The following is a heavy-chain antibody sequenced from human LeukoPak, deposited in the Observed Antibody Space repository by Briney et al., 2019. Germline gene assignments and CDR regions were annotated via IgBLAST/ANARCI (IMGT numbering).Heavy chain of an antibody. J-gene: IGHJ4*02. Sequence: GGSLRLSCTASGFTFNTYAMSWVRQAPGKGLEWVSAISGSGGSTYYADSVKGRFTISRDNSKNTLYLQMNSLRAEDTAVYYCAKGRERIAVAGNLRWGQGTLVTVSS. CDR2: ISGSGGST. CDR1: GFTFNTYA. D-gene: IGHD6-19*01. V-gene: IGHV3-23*01. CDR3: AKGRERIAVAGNLR.